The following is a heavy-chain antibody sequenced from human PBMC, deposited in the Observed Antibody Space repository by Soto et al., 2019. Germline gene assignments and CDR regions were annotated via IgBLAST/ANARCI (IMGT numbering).Heavy chain of an antibody. CDR1: GYTFTSYG. J-gene: IGHJ4*02. CDR2: ISAYNGNT. Sequence: ASVKVSCKASGYTFTSYGISWVRQAPGQGLEWMGWISAYNGNTNYAQKLQGRVTMTTDTSTSTAYMELRSLRSDDAAVYYCARDGILRGDYYFDYWGQGTLVTVSS. V-gene: IGHV1-18*01. CDR3: ARDGILRGDYYFDY. D-gene: IGHD2-15*01.